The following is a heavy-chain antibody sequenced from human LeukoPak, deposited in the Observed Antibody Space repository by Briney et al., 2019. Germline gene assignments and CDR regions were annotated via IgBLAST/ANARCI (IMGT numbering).Heavy chain of an antibody. D-gene: IGHD5-12*01. Sequence: SETLSLTCIVSGGSISTYYWSWIRQPPGKGLEWIGYIYDSGSTNYNPSLKRRVTISVDTYKNQFSLKLSSVTAADTAVYYCARYVATRQDNWFDPWGQGTLVTVSS. CDR1: GGSISTYY. J-gene: IGHJ5*02. V-gene: IGHV4-59*01. CDR2: IYDSGST. CDR3: ARYVATRQDNWFDP.